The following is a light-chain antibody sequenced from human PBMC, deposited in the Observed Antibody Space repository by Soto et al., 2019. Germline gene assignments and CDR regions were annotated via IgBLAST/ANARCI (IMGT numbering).Light chain of an antibody. V-gene: IGLV2-14*03. CDR2: DAT. J-gene: IGLJ2*01. Sequence: QSALTQPASVSGSPGQSITISCTGTTNDIGRYDYVSWYQQPPDKAPQVIIYDATYRPSGISTRVSGSKSGSTASLTISWLQAEDEGFYYCSSYTTIGSVYVIFGGGTKLTVL. CDR1: TNDIGRYDY. CDR3: SSYTTIGSVYVI.